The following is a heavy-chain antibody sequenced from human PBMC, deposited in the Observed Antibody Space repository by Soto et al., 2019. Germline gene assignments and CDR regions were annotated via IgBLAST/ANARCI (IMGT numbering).Heavy chain of an antibody. CDR2: ISYDGTIT. CDR3: ATTRVGPCSSSICFSGIFDGMDV. D-gene: IGHD2-2*01. Sequence: QVQLVESGGGVVQPGRSLRLSCAASGFTISNYGMHWVRQAPGKGLEWVAVISYDGTITYYADSVKGRFTISRDNSKNTLYLQMNCLRTEDTAVYYCATTRVGPCSSSICFSGIFDGMDVWGQGTTVNVSS. V-gene: IGHV3-30-3*01. J-gene: IGHJ6*02. CDR1: GFTISNYG.